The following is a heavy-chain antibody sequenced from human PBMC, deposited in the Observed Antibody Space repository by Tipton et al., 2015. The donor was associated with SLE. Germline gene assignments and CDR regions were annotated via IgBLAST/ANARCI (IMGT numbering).Heavy chain of an antibody. CDR1: GDSINSHY. D-gene: IGHD6-19*01. V-gene: IGHV4-4*07. J-gene: IGHJ4*02. Sequence: TLSLTCTVSGDSINSHYWSWIRQPAGKGLQWIGRIYPSGSINYNPSLKSRVTMSVDTSKSQFSLKLTSVTAADTAVYYCARHERWPHFDYWGQGTLVTVSS. CDR2: IYPSGSI. CDR3: ARHERWPHFDY.